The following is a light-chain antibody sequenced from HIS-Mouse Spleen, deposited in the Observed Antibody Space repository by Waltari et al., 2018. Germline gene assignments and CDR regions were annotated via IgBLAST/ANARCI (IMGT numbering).Light chain of an antibody. V-gene: IGLV3-10*01. CDR3: YSTDSSGNHRV. Sequence: SYELTQPPSVSVSPGQTARITCSGDALPKKYAYWYQQKSGQAPVLVIYGESKRPSGIPERFPGSSSGTMATLTSSGAQVDDEADYYCYSTDSSGNHRVFGGGTKLTVL. CDR1: ALPKKY. J-gene: IGLJ2*01. CDR2: GES.